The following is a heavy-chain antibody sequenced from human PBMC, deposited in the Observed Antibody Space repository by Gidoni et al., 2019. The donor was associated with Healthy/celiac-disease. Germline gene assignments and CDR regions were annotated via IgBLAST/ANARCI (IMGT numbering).Heavy chain of an antibody. CDR1: GGSISSSDYY. CDR2: IYYRGDT. V-gene: IGHV4-39*07. D-gene: IGHD6-13*01. CDR3: ARDVRYSSSWSHFDY. Sequence: QLQLQESGPGLVKPSETLSLTCTVFGGSISSSDYYWGWVRQPPGKGLEWIGTIYYRGDTYYNPSRKSRVTISVDMSRNQFSLWLTSVTAADTAMYYCARDVRYSSSWSHFDYWGQGILVTVSS. J-gene: IGHJ4*02.